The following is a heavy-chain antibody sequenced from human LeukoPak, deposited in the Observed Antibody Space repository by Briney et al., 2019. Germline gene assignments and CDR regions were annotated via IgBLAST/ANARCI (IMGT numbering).Heavy chain of an antibody. J-gene: IGHJ4*02. V-gene: IGHV4-4*02. CDR1: GGSITSTNY. CDR3: AREGGPYRPLDY. CDR2: GNLQGST. Sequence: SGTLSLTCGVSGGSITSTNYWTWVRQPPGKGLGWIGEGNLQGSTNYNPSLMGRVAISVDMSENHISPQLTSVTAADTAVYYCAREGGPYRPLDYSGQGTLVTVSS.